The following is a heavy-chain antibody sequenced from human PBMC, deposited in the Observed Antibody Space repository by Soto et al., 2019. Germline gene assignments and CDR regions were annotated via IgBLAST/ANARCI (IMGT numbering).Heavy chain of an antibody. Sequence: QVQLVQSGAEVKKPGASVKVSCKASGYTFTGYYMHWVRQAPGQGLEWMGWINPNSGGTNYAQKFQGWVTMTRATSISTAYMELSRLRSDDTAVYYCARLGPLWNQHYYFDYWGQGTLVTVSS. CDR3: ARLGPLWNQHYYFDY. CDR2: INPNSGGT. J-gene: IGHJ4*02. D-gene: IGHD1-1*01. V-gene: IGHV1-2*04. CDR1: GYTFTGYY.